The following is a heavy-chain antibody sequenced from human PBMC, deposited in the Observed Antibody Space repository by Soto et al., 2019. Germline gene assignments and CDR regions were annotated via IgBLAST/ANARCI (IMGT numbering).Heavy chain of an antibody. CDR2: INHSGST. V-gene: IGHV4-34*01. Sequence: SETLFLTCAVYDGSFSGYYWSWIRQPPGKGLEWIGEINHSGSTNYNPSLKSRFTISVDTSKNQFSLKLSSVTAADTAVYYCARGTHGDYSYYYYYMDVWGKGTTVTVSS. D-gene: IGHD4-4*01. J-gene: IGHJ6*03. CDR3: ARGTHGDYSYYYYYMDV. CDR1: DGSFSGYY.